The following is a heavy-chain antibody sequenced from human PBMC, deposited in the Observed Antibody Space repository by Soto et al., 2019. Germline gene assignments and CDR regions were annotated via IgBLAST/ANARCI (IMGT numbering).Heavy chain of an antibody. CDR2: INHSGST. D-gene: IGHD3-10*01. Sequence: PSETLSLTCAVYGGSFSGYYWSWIRQPPGKGLERIGEINHSGSTNYNPSLKSRVTISVDTSKNQFSLKLSSVTAADTAVYYCARRRGKSYYYYGMDVWGQGTTVTVSS. V-gene: IGHV4-34*01. CDR3: ARRRGKSYYYYGMDV. J-gene: IGHJ6*02. CDR1: GGSFSGYY.